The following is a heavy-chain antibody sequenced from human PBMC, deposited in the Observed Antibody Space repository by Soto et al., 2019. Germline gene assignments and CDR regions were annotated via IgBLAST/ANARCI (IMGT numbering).Heavy chain of an antibody. D-gene: IGHD6-25*01. V-gene: IGHV4-39*01. CDR1: GGSISSSSYY. CDR3: ARFPSSRQRYWFDP. Sequence: SETLSLTCTVSGGSISSSSYYWGWIRQPPGKGLEWIGSIYYSGSTYYNPSLKSRVTISVDTSKNQFSLKLSSVTAADTAVYYCARFPSSRQRYWFDPWGQGILVTVSS. CDR2: IYYSGST. J-gene: IGHJ5*02.